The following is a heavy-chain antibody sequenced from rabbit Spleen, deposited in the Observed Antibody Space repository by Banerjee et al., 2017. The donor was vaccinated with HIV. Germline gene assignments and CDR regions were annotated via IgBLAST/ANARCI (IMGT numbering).Heavy chain of an antibody. CDR2: VNIGYST. D-gene: IGHD1-1*01. V-gene: IGHV1S69*01. CDR3: ARTHTDSSSYSV. J-gene: IGHJ3*01. CDR1: GFSLSSYA. Sequence: QSVEESGGRLVTPGTPLTLTCTVSGFSLSSYAMIWVRQAPGEGLEYIGFVNIGYSTYYANWAKGRFTVSKTSTTVDLKITSPTTEDTATYFCARTHTDSSSYSVWGQGTLVTVS.